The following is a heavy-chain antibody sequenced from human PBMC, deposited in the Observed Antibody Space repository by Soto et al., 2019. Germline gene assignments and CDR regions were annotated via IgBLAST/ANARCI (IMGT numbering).Heavy chain of an antibody. CDR1: GGSMKNFF. Sequence: LSLPCTVSGGSMKNFFWSRIRRPPGKGLEWIGYIPYSGGPTYTPSLKSRVSIAIDTSRNQFSLRLTSVTTADTAVYYCAASEVGLISVLGTWGQGTQVTVSS. V-gene: IGHV4-59*01. J-gene: IGHJ5*02. CDR2: IPYSGGP. CDR3: AASEVGLISVLGT. D-gene: IGHD3-10*02.